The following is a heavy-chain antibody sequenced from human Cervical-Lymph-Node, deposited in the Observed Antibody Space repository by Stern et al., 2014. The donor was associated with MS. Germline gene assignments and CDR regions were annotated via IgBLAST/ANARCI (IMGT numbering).Heavy chain of an antibody. CDR2: IYTSGST. CDR3: ARDCRLRYFDNYGMDV. Sequence: QLQLQESGPGLVKPSQTLSLTCTVSGGSISSGSYYWSWIRQPAGKGLEWIGRIYTSGSTNYNPSLKSRVTISVEPSKNQFSLKLSSVTAADTAVYYCARDCRLRYFDNYGMDVWGQGTTVTVSS. D-gene: IGHD3-9*01. J-gene: IGHJ6*02. CDR1: GGSISSGSYY. V-gene: IGHV4-61*02.